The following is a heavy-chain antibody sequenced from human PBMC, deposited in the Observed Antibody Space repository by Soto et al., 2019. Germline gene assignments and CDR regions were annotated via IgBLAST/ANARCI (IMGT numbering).Heavy chain of an antibody. CDR1: GFTVNSTY. Sequence: PGCSLELSCAACGFTVNSTYMSWFRQAQGKGLEWVSVIYSGGSTYYADSVQGRFTISRDNSKNTLYLQRNSLRAEDTGVYYCARHGLTGYDLWYWGQGTLVPVSS. CDR3: ARHGLTGYDLWY. V-gene: IGHV3-66*04. CDR2: IYSGGST. D-gene: IGHD3-9*01. J-gene: IGHJ4*02.